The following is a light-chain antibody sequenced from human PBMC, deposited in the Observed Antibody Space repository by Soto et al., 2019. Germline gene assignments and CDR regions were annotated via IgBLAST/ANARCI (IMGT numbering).Light chain of an antibody. CDR3: CSYSGSSWV. J-gene: IGLJ3*02. V-gene: IGLV2-23*02. CDR2: EVS. Sequence: QSALTQPASVSGSPGQSITISCTGTSSVVGSYNLVSWYQHHPGKAPKLMIYEVSKRPSGVFNRFSGSKSGNTASLTISGLQAEDEADYYCCSYSGSSWVFGGGTKLTVL. CDR1: SSVVGSYNL.